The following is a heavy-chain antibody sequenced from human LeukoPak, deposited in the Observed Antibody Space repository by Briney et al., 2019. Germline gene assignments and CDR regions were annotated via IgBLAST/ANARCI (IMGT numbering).Heavy chain of an antibody. J-gene: IGHJ5*02. Sequence: SETLSLTCTVSGGSISSYYWSWIRQPPGKGLEWIGYIHYSGSTNYNPSLKSRVTISVDTSKNQFSLKLSSVTAADTAVYYCAREVVVVAATGNWFDPWGQGTLVTVSS. CDR1: GGSISSYY. CDR2: IHYSGST. CDR3: AREVVVVAATGNWFDP. D-gene: IGHD2-15*01. V-gene: IGHV4-59*01.